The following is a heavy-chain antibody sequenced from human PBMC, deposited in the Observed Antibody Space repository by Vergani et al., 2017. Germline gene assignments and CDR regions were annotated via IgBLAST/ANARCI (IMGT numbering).Heavy chain of an antibody. CDR1: GGSISSGSYY. CDR3: ARESGAIPLDL. Sequence: QVQLQESGPGLVKPSQTLSLTCTVSGGSISSGSYYWSWIRQPAGKGLEWIGRIYTSGSTNYNPSLKSRVTISVDTSKNQFSLKLSSVTAADTAVYYCARESGAIPLDLWGRGTLVTVSS. CDR2: IYTSGST. D-gene: IGHD2-8*02. J-gene: IGHJ2*01. V-gene: IGHV4-61*02.